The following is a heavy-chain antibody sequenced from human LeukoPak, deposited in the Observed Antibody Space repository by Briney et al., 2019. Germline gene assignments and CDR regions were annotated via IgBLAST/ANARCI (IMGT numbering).Heavy chain of an antibody. D-gene: IGHD2-15*01. CDR3: ARHPRGGSSRNFDY. J-gene: IGHJ4*02. CDR1: GGSISSSSYY. CDR2: IYYSGST. Sequence: PSETLSLTCTVSGGSISSSSYYWGWIRQPPGKGLEWIGSIYYSGSTYYNPSLKSRVTISVGTSKNQFSLKLSSVTAADTAVYYCARHPRGGSSRNFDYWGQGTLVTVSS. V-gene: IGHV4-39*01.